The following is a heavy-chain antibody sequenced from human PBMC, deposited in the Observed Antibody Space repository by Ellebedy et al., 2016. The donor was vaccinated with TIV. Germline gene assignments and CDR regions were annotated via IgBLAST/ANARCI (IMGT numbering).Heavy chain of an antibody. Sequence: GGSLRLSXAASGFNFSDYYMTWIRQAPGKGLECISYISSGDATTYHTDSVKGRFTISRDNAKNSLYLQMNSLRAEDTAVYYRARGGVLDYVFDYWGQGALVTVSS. J-gene: IGHJ4*02. D-gene: IGHD4-17*01. CDR1: GFNFSDYY. V-gene: IGHV3-11*01. CDR3: ARGGVLDYVFDY. CDR2: ISSGDATT.